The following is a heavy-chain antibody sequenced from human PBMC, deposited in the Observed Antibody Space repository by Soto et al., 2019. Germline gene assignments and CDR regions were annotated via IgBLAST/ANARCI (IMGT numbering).Heavy chain of an antibody. V-gene: IGHV1-69*09. CDR2: AIPVFGIA. D-gene: IGHD3-10*01. Sequence: QVQLVQSGAEVKKPGSSVKVSCKASRGTFGNYAISWVRQAPGQGLEWVGKAIPVFGIANYAQKFEGRVTITADRFTNTAYRELSSLRSEDTALYYCVRVAVPGIYGEDVWGQGTTVTVSS. J-gene: IGHJ6*02. CDR3: VRVAVPGIYGEDV. CDR1: RGTFGNYA.